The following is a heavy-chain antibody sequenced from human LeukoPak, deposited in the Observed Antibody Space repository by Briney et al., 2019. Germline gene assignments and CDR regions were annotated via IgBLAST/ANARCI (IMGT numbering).Heavy chain of an antibody. CDR3: AREHSGYDFPGRDYYYMDV. D-gene: IGHD5-12*01. CDR2: IYYSGNT. V-gene: IGHV4-59*04. CDR1: GGSISSYY. Sequence: PSETLSLTCTVSGGSISSYYWSWIRQPPGKGLEWIGSIYYSGNTYYNASLKSQVSISIDTSKNQFSLKLTSVTAADTAVYYCAREHSGYDFPGRDYYYMDVWGKGTTVTVSS. J-gene: IGHJ6*03.